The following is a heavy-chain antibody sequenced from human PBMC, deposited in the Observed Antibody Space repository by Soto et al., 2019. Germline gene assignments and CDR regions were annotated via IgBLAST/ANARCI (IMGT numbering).Heavy chain of an antibody. J-gene: IGHJ4*02. D-gene: IGHD2-15*01. V-gene: IGHV3-30-3*01. Sequence: GGSLRLSFAASGFTFSSYSMHWGRQAPGKGLEWVAVISYDGSNKYYTDSVKGRFTISRDNSKNTLSLQMNSLRPGDPAVYYFARDQEGQTRLLQIIDSWGQGKLVTVSS. CDR2: ISYDGSNK. CDR1: GFTFSSYS. CDR3: ARDQEGQTRLLQIIDS.